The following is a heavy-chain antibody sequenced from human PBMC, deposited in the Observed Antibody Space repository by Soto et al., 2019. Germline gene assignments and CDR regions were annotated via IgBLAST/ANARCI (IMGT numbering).Heavy chain of an antibody. CDR3: ARLSGDYGFHYYYYGMDV. CDR1: GYSLTTHW. D-gene: IGHD3-10*01. Sequence: GESLKISCEGSGYSLTTHWINWVRQMPGKGLEWMGRIDPSQSYFNYNPSFQGHVTISADKSISTAYLQWSSLKASDTAMYYCARLSGDYGFHYYYYGMDVWGQGTTVTVSS. J-gene: IGHJ6*02. V-gene: IGHV5-10-1*01. CDR2: IDPSQSYF.